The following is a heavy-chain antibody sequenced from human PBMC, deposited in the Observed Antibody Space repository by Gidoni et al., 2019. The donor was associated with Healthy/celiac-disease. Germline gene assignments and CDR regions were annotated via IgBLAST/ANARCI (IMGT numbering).Heavy chain of an antibody. V-gene: IGHV2-5*02. CDR3: AHTNTAMVMDAFDI. D-gene: IGHD5-18*01. CDR2: IYWDDDQ. Sequence: RQPPGKALEWLALIYWDDDQRYSPSLKSRLTITKDTSKNQVVLTMTNMDPVDTATYYCAHTNTAMVMDAFDILGQGTMVTVSS. J-gene: IGHJ3*02.